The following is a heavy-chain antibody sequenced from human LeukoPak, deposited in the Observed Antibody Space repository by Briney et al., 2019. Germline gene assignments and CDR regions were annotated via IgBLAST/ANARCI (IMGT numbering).Heavy chain of an antibody. CDR1: GFTFSSYA. CDR2: ISGSGGST. CDR3: ARSHCSSTSCYPSGYYYYMDV. J-gene: IGHJ6*03. V-gene: IGHV3-23*01. D-gene: IGHD2-2*01. Sequence: PGGSLRLSCAASGFTFSSYAMSWVRQAPGKGLEWVSAISGSGGSTYYADSVKGRFTISRDNSKNTLYLQMNSLRAEDTAVYYCARSHCSSTSCYPSGYYYYMDVWGKGTTVTVSS.